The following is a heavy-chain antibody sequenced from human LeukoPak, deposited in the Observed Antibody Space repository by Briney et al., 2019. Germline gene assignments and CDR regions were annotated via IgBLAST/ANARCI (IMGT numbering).Heavy chain of an antibody. D-gene: IGHD3-10*01. V-gene: IGHV5-51*01. Sequence: GESLKIACKTSGYTFTSYWIGWVRQTPGKGLECMGSIFSRDSDVRSSPHFQGPVTISADKSTNTAYLHWGSLKASDSAMYYCVRSLPGTLLRGYGMDVWGPGTTVTVS. CDR3: VRSLPGTLLRGYGMDV. J-gene: IGHJ6*02. CDR1: GYTFTSYW. CDR2: IFSRDSDV.